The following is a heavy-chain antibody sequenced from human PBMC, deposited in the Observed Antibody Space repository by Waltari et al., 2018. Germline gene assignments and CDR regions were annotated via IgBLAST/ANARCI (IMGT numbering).Heavy chain of an antibody. J-gene: IGHJ3*01. CDR1: GGSITSNRHY. Sequence: QLQLQESGPGLVKPSATLSLTCAVPGGSITSNRHYWGWIRQPPGQGLEWIGTISYIGATYSSPSLKSRVTISRDTSKNQLSLTLGSVTAADTALYYCATYIGASVGTAAFDVWGQGTMVTVSS. V-gene: IGHV4-39*01. D-gene: IGHD5-12*01. CDR2: ISYIGAT. CDR3: ATYIGASVGTAAFDV.